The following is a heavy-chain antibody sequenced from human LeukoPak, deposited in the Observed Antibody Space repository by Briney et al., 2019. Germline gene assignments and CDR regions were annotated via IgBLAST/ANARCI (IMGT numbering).Heavy chain of an antibody. V-gene: IGHV3-23*01. D-gene: IGHD1-14*01. CDR1: GFTFNNYA. J-gene: IGHJ4*02. CDR2: FSTSGSST. Sequence: GGSLRLSCAASGFTFNNYAMSWVRQAPGKGLEWVTTFSTSGSSTYADSVKGRFTISRDNSKNTVFLQMNSLRAEDTAIYYCVNQYFDYWGQGTLVTVSS. CDR3: VNQYFDY.